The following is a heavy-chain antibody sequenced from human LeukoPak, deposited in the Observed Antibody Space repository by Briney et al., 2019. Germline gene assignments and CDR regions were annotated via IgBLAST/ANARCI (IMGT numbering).Heavy chain of an antibody. CDR2: ISSSGSTI. Sequence: SGGSLRLSCSASGFTFTTYGMNWVRQAPGKGLEWVSYISSSGSTIYYADSVKGRFTISRDNAKNSLYLQMNSLRAEDTAVYYCAGGVALRYFDWALWGYYYYMDVWGKGTTVTISS. V-gene: IGHV3-48*04. D-gene: IGHD3-9*01. J-gene: IGHJ6*03. CDR3: AGGVALRYFDWALWGYYYYMDV. CDR1: GFTFTTYG.